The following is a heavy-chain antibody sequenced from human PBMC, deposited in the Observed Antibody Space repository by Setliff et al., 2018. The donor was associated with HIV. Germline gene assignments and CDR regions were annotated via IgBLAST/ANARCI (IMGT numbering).Heavy chain of an antibody. Sequence: SETLSLTCNVPGGSISGSNYYWAWIRQPPGKGLEWIGSFHYSGSTSHNPSLRSRLTMLIDTSGDYFSLNLRSVTAADTAVYYCARLDDSGSYYENALDIWGQGAMVTVSS. CDR2: FHYSGST. J-gene: IGHJ3*02. CDR3: ARLDDSGSYYENALDI. CDR1: GGSISGSNYY. D-gene: IGHD1-26*01. V-gene: IGHV4-39*07.